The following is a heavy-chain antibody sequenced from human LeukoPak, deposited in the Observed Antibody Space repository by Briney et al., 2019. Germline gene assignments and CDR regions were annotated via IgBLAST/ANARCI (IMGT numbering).Heavy chain of an antibody. D-gene: IGHD3-10*01. CDR3: AKDLHYGSADY. CDR1: GFDFDDYA. CDR2: ILYDGISK. V-gene: IGHV3-30*04. J-gene: IGHJ4*02. Sequence: GGSLRLSCAASGFDFDDYAMHWVRQSPGEGLEWISVILYDGISKYYADSVKGRFSISRDNAKNALYLQMNSLRAEDTAVYYCAKDLHYGSADYWGQGTLVTVSS.